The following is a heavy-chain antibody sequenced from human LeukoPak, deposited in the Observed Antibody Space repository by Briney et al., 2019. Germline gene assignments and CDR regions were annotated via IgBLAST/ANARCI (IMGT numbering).Heavy chain of an antibody. CDR1: GFTFSSYA. J-gene: IGHJ4*02. CDR3: AKVLSSRVTAYDSSESSFDY. V-gene: IGHV3-23*01. D-gene: IGHD3-22*01. Sequence: PGGSLRLSCAASGFTFSSYAMSWVRQAPGKGLEWVSAISGSGGSTDYADSVKGRFTISRDNSKNTPYLQMNSLRAEDTAVYYCAKVLSSRVTAYDSSESSFDYWGQGTLVTVSS. CDR2: ISGSGGST.